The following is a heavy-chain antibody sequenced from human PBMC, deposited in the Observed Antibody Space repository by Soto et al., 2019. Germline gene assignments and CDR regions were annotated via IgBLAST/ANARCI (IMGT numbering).Heavy chain of an antibody. Sequence: ETLSLTCAVYGGSFSGYYWSWIRQPPGKGLEWIGEINHSGSTNYNPSLKSRVTISVDTSKNQFSLKLSSVTAADTAVYYCARLGYCTNGVCPYYYYGMDVWGQGTTVTVSS. CDR3: ARLGYCTNGVCPYYYYGMDV. V-gene: IGHV4-34*01. D-gene: IGHD2-8*01. CDR2: INHSGST. CDR1: GGSFSGYY. J-gene: IGHJ6*02.